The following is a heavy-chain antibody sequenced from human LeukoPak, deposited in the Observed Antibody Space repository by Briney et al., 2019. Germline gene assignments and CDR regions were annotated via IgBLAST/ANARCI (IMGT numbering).Heavy chain of an antibody. CDR3: ASEVGYRSLGY. CDR2: ITWKSHRT. D-gene: IGHD3-3*01. V-gene: IGHV3-43*01. J-gene: IGHJ4*02. CDR1: GFTFDDDT. Sequence: GRSLRLSCAASGFTFDDDTIHWVRQTPGRGLEWVSFITWKSHRTHYADSVKGRFTVSRDNSKDSLYLQMNSLRTEDTGLYHCASEVGYRSLGYLGQGTLVTVSS.